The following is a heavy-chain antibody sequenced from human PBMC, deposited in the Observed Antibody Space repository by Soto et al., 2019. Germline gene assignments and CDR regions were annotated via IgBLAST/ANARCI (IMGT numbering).Heavy chain of an antibody. CDR3: ARAGGAANFDY. Sequence: EVQLVESGGGWVQPGGSLRLSCAASGFTFSSYWMSWVRQAPGKGLEWVANIKQDGSEKYYVDSVKGRFTISRDNAKNSLYLQMNSLRAEDAAVYYCARAGGAANFDYWGQGTLVTVSS. CDR2: IKQDGSEK. CDR1: GFTFSSYW. J-gene: IGHJ4*02. V-gene: IGHV3-7*01. D-gene: IGHD2-15*01.